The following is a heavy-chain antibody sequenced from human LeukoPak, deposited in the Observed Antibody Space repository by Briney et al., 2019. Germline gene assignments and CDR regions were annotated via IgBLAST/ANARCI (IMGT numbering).Heavy chain of an antibody. CDR3: TTDLTNPFLGYCSGGSCYSRLSPQT. D-gene: IGHD2-15*01. CDR2: IKGKTDGGTT. V-gene: IGHV3-15*01. CDR1: GFTFSNAW. Sequence: PGGSLRLSCAASGFTFSNAWMSWVRQAPGKGREGVGRIKGKTDGGTTDYAAPVKGRFTISRDDSKNTLYLQMNSLKTEDTAVYYCTTDLTNPFLGYCSGGSCYSRLSPQTWGQGTLVTVSS. J-gene: IGHJ5*02.